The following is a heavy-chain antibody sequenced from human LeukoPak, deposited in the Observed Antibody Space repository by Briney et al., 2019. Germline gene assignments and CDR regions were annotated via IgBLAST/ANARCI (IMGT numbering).Heavy chain of an antibody. CDR2: MSGNGGNT. Sequence: PGGSLRLSCAASGFTFSGYPMIWVRQAPGKGLEWVSGMSGNGGNTYYADSVKGRFTISRDNAKNSLYLQMNSLRAEDTALYYCARVVVPAARGVTNYYYMDVWGKGTTVTVSS. J-gene: IGHJ6*03. CDR1: GFTFSGYP. CDR3: ARVVVPAARGVTNYYYMDV. D-gene: IGHD2-2*01. V-gene: IGHV3-23*01.